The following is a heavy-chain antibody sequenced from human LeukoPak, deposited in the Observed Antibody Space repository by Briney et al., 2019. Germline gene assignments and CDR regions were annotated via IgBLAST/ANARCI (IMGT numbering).Heavy chain of an antibody. Sequence: SETLSLTCAVYSGSFSGYYWSWIRQPPGKGLEWIGEINHSGSTNYNPSLKSRVTISVDTSKNQFSLKLSSVTAADTAVYYCARGDDSSGYYSHFDYWGQGTLVTVSS. D-gene: IGHD3-22*01. CDR3: ARGDDSSGYYSHFDY. CDR1: SGSFSGYY. V-gene: IGHV4-34*01. J-gene: IGHJ4*02. CDR2: INHSGST.